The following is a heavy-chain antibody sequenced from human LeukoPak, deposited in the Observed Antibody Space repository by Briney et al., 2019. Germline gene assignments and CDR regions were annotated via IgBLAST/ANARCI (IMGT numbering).Heavy chain of an antibody. Sequence: SQTLSLTCSVSGGFISSGNYYWSWIRQPAGKGLEWIGRIYTSGSTNYNSSLKSRVTISVDTSKNQFSLKLSSVTAADTAVYYCAREILYGGRMFDGFDIWGQGTMVTVSS. V-gene: IGHV4-61*02. D-gene: IGHD4-23*01. J-gene: IGHJ3*02. CDR3: AREILYGGRMFDGFDI. CDR1: GGFISSGNYY. CDR2: IYTSGST.